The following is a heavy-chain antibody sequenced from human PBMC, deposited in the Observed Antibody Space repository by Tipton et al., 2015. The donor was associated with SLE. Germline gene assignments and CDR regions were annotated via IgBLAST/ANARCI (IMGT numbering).Heavy chain of an antibody. CDR3: AREGLVWQQPSGY. CDR2: IYHSGST. D-gene: IGHD6-13*01. Sequence: TLSLTCAVSGFSISSGYYWGCIRQPPGKGLEWIGTIYHSGSTNYNPSLKSRVTISVDTSKNQFSLKLSSVTAEDTAVYYCAREGLVWQQPSGYWGQGTLVTVSS. J-gene: IGHJ4*02. CDR1: GFSISSGYY. V-gene: IGHV4-38-2*02.